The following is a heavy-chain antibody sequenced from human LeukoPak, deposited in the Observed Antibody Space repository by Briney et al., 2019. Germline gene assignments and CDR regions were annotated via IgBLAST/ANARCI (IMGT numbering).Heavy chain of an antibody. V-gene: IGHV2-70*11. CDR2: IDWDDDK. J-gene: IGHJ4*02. Sequence: KSGPALVKPTQTLTLTCTFSGFSLSTSGMCVTWIRQPPGKALEWLARIDWDDDKYYSTSLKTRLTISKDTSKNQVVLTVTSMDPVDTATYYCARMSPRFIDFWGQGTLVTVSS. CDR3: ARMSPRFIDF. CDR1: GFSLSTSGMC. D-gene: IGHD3-16*01.